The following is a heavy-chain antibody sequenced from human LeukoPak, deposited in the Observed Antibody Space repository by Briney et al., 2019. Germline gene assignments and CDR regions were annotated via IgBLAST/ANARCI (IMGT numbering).Heavy chain of an antibody. V-gene: IGHV4-4*07. CDR1: GGSISYYH. Sequence: SETLSLTCTVSGGSISYYHWSWIRQPAGKGLEWIGRISPSGSTHYNPSLKGRVTMSVDTSKDQFSLNLGSVTAADTAVYFCARDGRYCTTTSCYWWFDPWGQGTLVTVSS. J-gene: IGHJ5*02. CDR2: ISPSGST. D-gene: IGHD2-2*01. CDR3: ARDGRYCTTTSCYWWFDP.